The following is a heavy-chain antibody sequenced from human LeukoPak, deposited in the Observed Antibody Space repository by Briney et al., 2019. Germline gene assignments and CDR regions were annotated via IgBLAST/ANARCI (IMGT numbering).Heavy chain of an antibody. CDR2: ISAYNGNT. V-gene: IGHV1-18*01. D-gene: IGHD3-10*01. CDR1: GYTFTSYG. CDR3: ARQGRAVYYYGSGEPIDY. Sequence: ASVKVSCKASGYTFTSYGISWVRQAPGQGLEWMGWISAYNGNTNYAQKLQSRVTMTTDTSTSTAYMELRSLRSDDTAVYYCARQGRAVYYYGSGEPIDYWGQGTLVTVSS. J-gene: IGHJ4*02.